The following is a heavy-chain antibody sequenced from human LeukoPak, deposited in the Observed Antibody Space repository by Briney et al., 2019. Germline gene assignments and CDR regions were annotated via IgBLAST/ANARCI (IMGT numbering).Heavy chain of an antibody. V-gene: IGHV5-51*01. J-gene: IGHJ2*01. D-gene: IGHD4-17*01. Sequence: KPGESLKISCKASGFSFTTYWIGWVRQMPGKGLEWMGIIYPGDSETRYSPSFQGRVTISADKSINTAYLQWSSLKTSDSAMYFCARHEDYGEYGPHWYFDLWGRGTLLTVSS. CDR2: IYPGDSET. CDR1: GFSFTTYW. CDR3: ARHEDYGEYGPHWYFDL.